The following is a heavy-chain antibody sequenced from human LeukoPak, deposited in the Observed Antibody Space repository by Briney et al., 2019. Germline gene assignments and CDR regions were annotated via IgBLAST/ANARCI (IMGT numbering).Heavy chain of an antibody. Sequence: SETLSLTCTVSGGSISSSSYYWGWIRQPPGKGLEWIGSIYYSGSTYYNPSLKSRVTISVDTSKNQFSLKLSSVTAADTAVYYCARKYYYDSSGSTGHFDYWGRGTLVTVSS. CDR2: IYYSGST. CDR1: GGSISSSSYY. CDR3: ARKYYYDSSGSTGHFDY. J-gene: IGHJ4*02. D-gene: IGHD3-22*01. V-gene: IGHV4-39*01.